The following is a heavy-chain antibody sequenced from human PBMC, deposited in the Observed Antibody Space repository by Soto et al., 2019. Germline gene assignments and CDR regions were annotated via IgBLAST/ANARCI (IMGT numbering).Heavy chain of an antibody. D-gene: IGHD2-2*01. Sequence: ASVKVSCNTSGYTFSNYGITWVRQAPGQPLEWLGWISLYSDGTNYAQKFQGRVSMTTDTSTTTAYMELRSLRSDDTAVYYCARVVPGAEAWFGPWGQGTLVTVSS. CDR2: ISLYSDGT. V-gene: IGHV1-18*01. CDR3: ARVVPGAEAWFGP. CDR1: GYTFSNYG. J-gene: IGHJ5*02.